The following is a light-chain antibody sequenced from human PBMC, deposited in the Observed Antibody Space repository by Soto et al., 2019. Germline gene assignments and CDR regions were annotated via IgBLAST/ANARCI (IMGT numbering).Light chain of an antibody. V-gene: IGKV3-11*01. CDR3: QQRSNWPRT. CDR1: QSVSSY. Sequence: EIVLTQSPATLSLSPGERATLSCRASQSVSSYLAWYQQKPGQAPRLLIYDASNRATGIPARFSGSGSGTDLTLTISSLEPEDFAVYYCQQRSNWPRTFGGGTKVAIK. J-gene: IGKJ4*01. CDR2: DAS.